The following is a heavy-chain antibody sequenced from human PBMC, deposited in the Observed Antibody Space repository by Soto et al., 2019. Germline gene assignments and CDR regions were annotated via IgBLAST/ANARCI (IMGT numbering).Heavy chain of an antibody. CDR2: ISYDGSNK. CDR3: AREGIYCTNGVWYPRFDY. J-gene: IGHJ4*02. D-gene: IGHD2-8*01. V-gene: IGHV3-30-3*01. CDR1: GFTFSSYA. Sequence: QVQLVESGGGVVQPGRSLRLSCAASGFTFSSYAMHWVRQAPGKGLEWVAVISYDGSNKYYADAVEGRFTISRDNSKNTLYLQMNRLRAEDTAVYYCAREGIYCTNGVWYPRFDYWGQGTLVTVSS.